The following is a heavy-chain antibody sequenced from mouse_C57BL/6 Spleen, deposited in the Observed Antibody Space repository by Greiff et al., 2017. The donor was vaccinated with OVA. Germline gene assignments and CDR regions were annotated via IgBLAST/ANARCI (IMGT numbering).Heavy chain of an antibody. D-gene: IGHD2-10*02. Sequence: EVQLQESGPELVKPGASVKIPCKASGYTFTDYNMDWVKQSHGKSLEWIGDINPNNGGTIYNQKFKGKATLTVDKSSSTAYMELRSLTSEDTAAYYCAKRGYGWYFDVWGTGTTVTVSS. CDR1: GYTFTDYN. CDR3: AKRGYGWYFDV. V-gene: IGHV1-18*01. CDR2: INPNNGGT. J-gene: IGHJ1*03.